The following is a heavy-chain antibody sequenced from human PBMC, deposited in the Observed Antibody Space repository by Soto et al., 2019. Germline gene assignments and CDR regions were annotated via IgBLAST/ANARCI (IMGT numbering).Heavy chain of an antibody. CDR1: GFSVTNSY. Sequence: EVQLVETGGGLIQPGGSLRLSCTVSGFSVTNSYINWVRQAPGKGLEWVSILYSSGTTYYADSVRGRFTVSRDDSKNTLFLHMHSLRADDTAVYYCARDWSKFSYNYPYYYAMDAWGQGTTVTVSS. J-gene: IGHJ6*02. CDR3: ARDWSKFSYNYPYYYAMDA. D-gene: IGHD5-18*01. V-gene: IGHV3-53*02. CDR2: LYSSGTT.